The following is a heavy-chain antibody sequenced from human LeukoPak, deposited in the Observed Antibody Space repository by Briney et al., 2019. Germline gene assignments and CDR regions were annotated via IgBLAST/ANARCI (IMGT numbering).Heavy chain of an antibody. Sequence: SETLSLTCAVYGGSFSDYYWSWIPKPPGKGREWLRENNQSGGTNPNPSLKSRVTISVDTSKNQFSLSLSSVTAADTAVYYCARDSGNEVLSTALIRANWFDPWGQGTLVTVSS. CDR3: ARDSGNEVLSTALIRANWFDP. V-gene: IGHV4-34*01. J-gene: IGHJ5*02. CDR2: NNQSGGT. CDR1: GGSFSDYY. D-gene: IGHD2/OR15-2a*01.